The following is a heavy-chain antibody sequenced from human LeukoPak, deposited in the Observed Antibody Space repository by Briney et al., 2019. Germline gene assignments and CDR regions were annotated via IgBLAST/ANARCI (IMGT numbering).Heavy chain of an antibody. J-gene: IGHJ4*02. Sequence: RRASVKVSCKASGYTFTSFGVTWVRQAPGQGLEWMGWISAYNGNTNYAQKLQGRVTMTTDTSTSTAYMELRSLRSDDTAVYYCARPTDYGGNPDCGYWGQGTLVTVSS. CDR2: ISAYNGNT. V-gene: IGHV1-18*01. CDR1: GYTFTSFG. CDR3: ARPTDYGGNPDCGY. D-gene: IGHD4-23*01.